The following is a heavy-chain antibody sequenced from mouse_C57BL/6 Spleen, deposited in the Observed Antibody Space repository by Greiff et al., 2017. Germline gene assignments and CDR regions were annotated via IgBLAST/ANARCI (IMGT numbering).Heavy chain of an antibody. CDR2: IDPSDSYT. D-gene: IGHD2-5*01. J-gene: IGHJ2*01. CDR3: ARYDSNYSYYFDY. CDR1: GYTFTSYW. V-gene: IGHV1-69*01. Sequence: QVQLQQPGAELVMPGASVKLSCKASGYTFTSYWMHWVKQRPGQGLEWIGEIDPSDSYTNYNQKFKGKSTLTVDKSSSTAYMQLSSLTSEDSAVYYCARYDSNYSYYFDYWGQGTTLTVSS.